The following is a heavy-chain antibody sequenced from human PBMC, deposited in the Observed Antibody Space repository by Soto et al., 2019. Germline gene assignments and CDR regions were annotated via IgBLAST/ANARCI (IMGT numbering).Heavy chain of an antibody. Sequence: QVQLEQSGAEVKKPGSSVKVSCKASGGTFRNSAISWVRQAPGQGLEWMGGIRPIFRTTDYAQKFEGRVTITADESTSTAYVELRGLRSVDTAVYYCARNNDRPPLSGNYYYFLDVWGNGTMVTVSS. V-gene: IGHV1-69*12. J-gene: IGHJ6*04. CDR2: IRPIFRTT. CDR1: GGTFRNSA. D-gene: IGHD1-1*01. CDR3: ARNNDRPPLSGNYYYFLDV.